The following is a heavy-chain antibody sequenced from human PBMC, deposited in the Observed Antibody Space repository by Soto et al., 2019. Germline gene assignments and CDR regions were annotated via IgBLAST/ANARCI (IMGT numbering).Heavy chain of an antibody. Sequence: SVKVSCKASGGTFSSYAISWVRQAPGQGLEWMGGIIPIFGTANYAQKFQGRVTITAEESTSTAYMELSSLRSEDTAVYYCARSPASLYCSSTSCYTGNYYYYYGMDVWGQGTTVTVSS. V-gene: IGHV1-69*13. J-gene: IGHJ6*02. CDR3: ARSPASLYCSSTSCYTGNYYYYYGMDV. D-gene: IGHD2-2*02. CDR1: GGTFSSYA. CDR2: IIPIFGTA.